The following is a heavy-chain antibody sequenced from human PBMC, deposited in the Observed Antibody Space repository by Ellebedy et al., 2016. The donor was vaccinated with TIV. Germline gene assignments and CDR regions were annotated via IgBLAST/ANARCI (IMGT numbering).Heavy chain of an antibody. CDR3: AGLRVGFNP. CDR2: IYHSGST. J-gene: IGHJ5*02. D-gene: IGHD3-3*01. V-gene: IGHV4-30-2*01. Sequence: SETLSLTXAVSGGSISSDGYSWSWIRQPPGEGLEWIGYIYHSGSTYYNPSLKSRVTISVDRSKNQFSLKLSSVTAADTAVYYCAGLRVGFNPWGQGTLVTVSS. CDR1: GGSISSDGYS.